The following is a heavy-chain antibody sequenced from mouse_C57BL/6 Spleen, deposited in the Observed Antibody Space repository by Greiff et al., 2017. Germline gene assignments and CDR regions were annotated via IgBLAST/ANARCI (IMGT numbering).Heavy chain of an antibody. V-gene: IGHV1-52*01. CDR1: GYTFTSYW. Sequence: VQLQQPGAELVRPGSSVKLSCKASGYTFTSYWMHWVKQRPIQGLEWIGNIDPSDSETHYNQKFKDKATLTVDKSSSTAYMQLSSRTSEDSAVYYCARLNHRREYFDVWGTGTTVTVSS. CDR3: ARLNHRREYFDV. CDR2: IDPSDSET. J-gene: IGHJ1*03.